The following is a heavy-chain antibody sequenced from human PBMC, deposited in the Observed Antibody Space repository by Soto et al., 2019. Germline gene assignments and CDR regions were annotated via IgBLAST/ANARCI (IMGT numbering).Heavy chain of an antibody. Sequence: GASVKVSCKASGYMFSNYGIIWVRQATGQGLEWMGWMNPDSDKTDYAQKFQGRVTMTGNTSISTAYMELTALTYEDTAIYYCARPGARYCGGDCYSSHWGQGTLVTVSS. D-gene: IGHD2-21*02. J-gene: IGHJ4*02. CDR2: MNPDSDKT. V-gene: IGHV1-8*01. CDR3: ARPGARYCGGDCYSSH. CDR1: GYMFSNYG.